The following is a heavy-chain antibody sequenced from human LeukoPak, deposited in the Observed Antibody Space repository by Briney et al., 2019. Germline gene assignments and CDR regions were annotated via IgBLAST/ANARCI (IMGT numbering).Heavy chain of an antibody. CDR2: INDVSGDI. CDR1: EFTFSLYA. J-gene: IGHJ4*02. CDR3: ARDTFQPRRIGC. V-gene: IGHV3-21*05. D-gene: IGHD1-14*01. Sequence: GGSLRLSCAASEFTFSLYAMNWVRQAPGKGLEWVSYINDVSGDIHYADSVRGRFTISRDNAKNTLYLQMNSLRAEDTAVYFCARDTFQPRRIGCWGQGTLVIVSS.